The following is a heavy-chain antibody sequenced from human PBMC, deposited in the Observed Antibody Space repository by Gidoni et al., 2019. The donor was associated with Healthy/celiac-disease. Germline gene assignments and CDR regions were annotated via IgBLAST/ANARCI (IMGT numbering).Heavy chain of an antibody. D-gene: IGHD4-17*01. CDR1: GYTFTSHY. V-gene: IGHV1-46*01. CDR2: INPSGRST. Sequence: QVQLVQSGAEVKKPGASVKVSCKASGYTFTSHYMHWVRQAPGQGLEWMGIINPSGRSTSYAQKFQGRVTMTRDTSTSTVYMELSSLRSEDTAVYYCARDGYGDFRDYYYGMDVWGQGTTVTVSS. CDR3: ARDGYGDFRDYYYGMDV. J-gene: IGHJ6*02.